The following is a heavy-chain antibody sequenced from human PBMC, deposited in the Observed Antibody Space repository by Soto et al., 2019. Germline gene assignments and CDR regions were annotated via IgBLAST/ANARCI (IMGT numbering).Heavy chain of an antibody. CDR1: GFTFSSYD. D-gene: IGHD1-1*01. Sequence: EVQLLESGGGLVQPGGSLRLSCVGSGFTFSSYDMTWVRQAPGKGLEWVSSFSFYGRRDNTYYADSVKGRFTISRDNSRNTVYLQMDTLRVEDTAVYYCAKSLYNDNGGPNDRWGQGTLVTVSS. J-gene: IGHJ5*02. CDR3: AKSLYNDNGGPNDR. CDR2: FSFYGRRDNT. V-gene: IGHV3-23*01.